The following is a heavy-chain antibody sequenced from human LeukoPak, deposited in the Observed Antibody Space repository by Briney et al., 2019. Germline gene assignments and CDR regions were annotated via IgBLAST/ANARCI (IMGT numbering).Heavy chain of an antibody. J-gene: IGHJ3*02. CDR1: GFTFSDYY. D-gene: IGHD4-23*01. V-gene: IGHV3-11*04. CDR2: ISSSGSTI. Sequence: GGSLRLSCAGSGFTFSDYYMSWIRQAPGKGLEWVSYISSSGSTIYYADSAKGRFTISRDNAKNSLYLQMNSLRAEDTAVYYCASEGYGGNSDAFDIWGQGTMVTVS. CDR3: ASEGYGGNSDAFDI.